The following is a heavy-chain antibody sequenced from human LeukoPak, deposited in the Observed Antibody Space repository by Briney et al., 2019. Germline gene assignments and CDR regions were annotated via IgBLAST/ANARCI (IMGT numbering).Heavy chain of an antibody. D-gene: IGHD6-13*01. CDR3: AKERIAAPDNWFDP. V-gene: IGHV3-23*01. J-gene: IGHJ5*02. CDR1: GFTFSSYA. CDR2: ISASGGST. Sequence: GGSLRLSCAASGFTFSSYAMSWVRQAPGKGLEWVSAISASGGSTFYADSVKGRFTISRDNSKNTLYQQMNSLRAEDTAVYYCAKERIAAPDNWFDPWGQGTLVTVSS.